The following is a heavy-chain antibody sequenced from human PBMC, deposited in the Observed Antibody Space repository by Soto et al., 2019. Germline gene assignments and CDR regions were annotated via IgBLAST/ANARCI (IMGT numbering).Heavy chain of an antibody. CDR3: ARLRFYDSSGSLDY. CDR2: IYHSGST. V-gene: IGHV4-4*02. Sequence: SETLSLTCAGSGGSISSSNWWSWVRQPPGKGLEWIGEIYHSGSTNYNPSLKSRVTISVDKSENQFSLKLSSVTAADTAVYYCARLRFYDSSGSLDYWGQGTLVT. J-gene: IGHJ4*02. D-gene: IGHD3-22*01. CDR1: GGSISSSNW.